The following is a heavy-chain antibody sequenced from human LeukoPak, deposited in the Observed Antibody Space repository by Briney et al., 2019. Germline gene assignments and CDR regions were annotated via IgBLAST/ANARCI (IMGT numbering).Heavy chain of an antibody. CDR1: RFTFSSYA. Sequence: GGSLRLSCAASRFTFSSYAMSWLRQAPGKGLEWVSAISGSGGSTYYADSVKGRFTISRDNSKNTLYLQMNSLRAEDTAVYYCAPGGRTGGVLLSGYWGQGTLVTVSS. J-gene: IGHJ4*02. V-gene: IGHV3-23*01. CDR2: ISGSGGST. CDR3: APGGRTGGVLLSGY. D-gene: IGHD2-8*02.